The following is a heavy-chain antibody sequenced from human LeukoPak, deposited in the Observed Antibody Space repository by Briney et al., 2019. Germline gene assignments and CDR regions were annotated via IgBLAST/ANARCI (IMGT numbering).Heavy chain of an antibody. CDR1: GGSISSGSYY. J-gene: IGHJ4*02. V-gene: IGHV4-61*02. CDR2: IYTSGST. D-gene: IGHD2-2*02. CDR3: ARGSHCSSTSCYKPTEFDC. Sequence: SETLSLTCTVSGGSISSGSYYWSWIRQPAGKGLEWIGRIYTSGSTNYNPSLKSRVTMSVDTSKNQFSLKLSSVTAADTAVYYCARGSHCSSTSCYKPTEFDCWGQGTLVTVSS.